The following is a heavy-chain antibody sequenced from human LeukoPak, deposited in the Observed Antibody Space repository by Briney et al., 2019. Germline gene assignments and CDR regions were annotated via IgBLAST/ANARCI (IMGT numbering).Heavy chain of an antibody. J-gene: IGHJ5*02. CDR3: AGEAVLRYFDWLGQNWFDP. D-gene: IGHD3-9*01. Sequence: SETLSLTCAVYGGSFSGYYWSWLRQPPGKGLEWIGEINHSGSTNYNPSLKSRVTISVDTSKNQFSLKLSSVTAADTAVYYCAGEAVLRYFDWLGQNWFDPWGQGTLVTVSS. CDR2: INHSGST. V-gene: IGHV4-34*01. CDR1: GGSFSGYY.